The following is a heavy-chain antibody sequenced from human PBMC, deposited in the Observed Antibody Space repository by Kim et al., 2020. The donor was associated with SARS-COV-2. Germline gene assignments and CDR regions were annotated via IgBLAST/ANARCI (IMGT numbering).Heavy chain of an antibody. CDR1: GYSFTNYW. CDR2: IYPGNSDT. D-gene: IGHD3-10*01. J-gene: IGHJ6*02. V-gene: IGHV5-51*01. CDR3: AKSPGSESPYGMDV. Sequence: GESLKISCKGSGYSFTNYWIGWVRQPPGRGLEWMGIIYPGNSDTKYSPSFQGQVTISADKSISTAYLQWSGLRASDTAIYFCAKSPGSESPYGMDVWGQGTTVTVSS.